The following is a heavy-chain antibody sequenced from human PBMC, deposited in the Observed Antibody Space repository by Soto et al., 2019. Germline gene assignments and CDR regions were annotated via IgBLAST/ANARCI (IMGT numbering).Heavy chain of an antibody. J-gene: IGHJ5*02. V-gene: IGHV2-26*01. D-gene: IGHD2-15*01. CDR1: GLSITDSEMG. CDR2: IDSSGEK. CDR3: ARRHLAVAVTPWFDP. Sequence: QVTLKESGPVLGKPTETLTLRCTVSGLSITDSEMGVSWIRQPPGQPLEWLAHIDSSGEKSYRTFLKSRLAISKDTSKSQIVLIMTNMDPADTATYYCARRHLAVAVTPWFDPWGQGIPVTVSS.